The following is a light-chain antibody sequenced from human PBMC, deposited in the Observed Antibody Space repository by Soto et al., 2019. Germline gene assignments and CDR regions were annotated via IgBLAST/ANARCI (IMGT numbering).Light chain of an antibody. J-gene: IGLJ1*01. V-gene: IGLV2-11*01. CDR3: CSYAGTYTLV. CDR1: SSDVGGYNH. CDR2: DVI. Sequence: QSALTQPRSVSGSPGQSVTVSCTGTSSDVGGYNHVSWYQQHPGKAPKLMIYDVIKRPSGVPERFSGSKSGNTASLTISGLQAEDEADYYCCSYAGTYTLVFGTGTKLTVL.